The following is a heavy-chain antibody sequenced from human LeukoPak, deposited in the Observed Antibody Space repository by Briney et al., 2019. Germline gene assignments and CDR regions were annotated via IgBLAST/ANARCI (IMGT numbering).Heavy chain of an antibody. V-gene: IGHV3-21*06. J-gene: IGHJ6*03. CDR3: ARDPYSGNYGAYYYYYMDV. CDR1: GFTFSSYN. CDR2: ITSSSSYI. Sequence: GGSLRLSCAASGFTFSSYNMNWVRQAPGKGLEWVSSITSSSSYIYYADSVKGRFTISRDNAKNSLYLQMDSLRVEDTAEYYCARDPYSGNYGAYYYYYMDVWGRGTTVTVSS. D-gene: IGHD1-26*01.